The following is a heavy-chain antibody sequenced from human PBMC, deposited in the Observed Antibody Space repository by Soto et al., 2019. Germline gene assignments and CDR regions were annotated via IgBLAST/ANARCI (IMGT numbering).Heavy chain of an antibody. D-gene: IGHD3-10*01. CDR3: ARERSGISGNYYSSPDPYYFDY. CDR1: GFTFSSYW. J-gene: IGHJ4*02. Sequence: GGSLRLSCAASGFTFSSYWMSWVRQAPGKGLEWVANIKQDGSEKYYVDSVKGRFTISRDNAKNSLYLQMNSLRAEDTAVYYCARERSGISGNYYSSPDPYYFDYWGQGTLVTVSS. CDR2: IKQDGSEK. V-gene: IGHV3-7*01.